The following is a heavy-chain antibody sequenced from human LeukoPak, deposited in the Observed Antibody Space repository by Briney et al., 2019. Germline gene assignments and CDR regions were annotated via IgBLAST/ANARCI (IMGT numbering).Heavy chain of an antibody. CDR1: GYTFTGYY. Sequence: GASVKVSCKASGYTFTGYYMHWVRQAPGQGLEWMGWINPNSGGTNYAQKFQGRVTMTRDTSISTAYMELSRLRSDDTAVYYCARPSIAARPGADDYWGQGTLVTVSS. V-gene: IGHV1-2*02. CDR2: INPNSGGT. D-gene: IGHD6-6*01. J-gene: IGHJ4*02. CDR3: ARPSIAARPGADDY.